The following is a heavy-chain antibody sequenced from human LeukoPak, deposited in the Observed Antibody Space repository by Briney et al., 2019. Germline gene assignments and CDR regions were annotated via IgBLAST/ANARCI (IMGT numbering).Heavy chain of an antibody. CDR1: SGSMSSYY. V-gene: IGHV4-59*01. D-gene: IGHD3-3*01. CDR3: ARDGGYDFWSGYRGRFDP. CDR2: IYYSGST. J-gene: IGHJ5*02. Sequence: PSETLPLTCTVSSGSMSSYYWSWIRQPPGKGLEWIGYIYYSGSTNYNPSLKSRVTISVDTSKNQFSLKLSSVTAADTAVYYCARDGGYDFWSGYRGRFDPWGQGTLGSVSS.